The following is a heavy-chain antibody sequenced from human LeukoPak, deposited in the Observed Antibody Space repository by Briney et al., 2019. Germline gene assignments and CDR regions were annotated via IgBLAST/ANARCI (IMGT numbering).Heavy chain of an antibody. CDR2: ISSSSYI. CDR1: GFTFSNYN. Sequence: GGSLRLSCAASGFTFSNYNMNWVRQAPGKGLEWVSSISSSSYIYYADSVKGRFTISRDNAKNSLYLQMDSLRAEDTAVYYCARVAYYYDSSGYYFDYWGQGTLVTVSS. J-gene: IGHJ4*02. D-gene: IGHD3-22*01. CDR3: ARVAYYYDSSGYYFDY. V-gene: IGHV3-21*01.